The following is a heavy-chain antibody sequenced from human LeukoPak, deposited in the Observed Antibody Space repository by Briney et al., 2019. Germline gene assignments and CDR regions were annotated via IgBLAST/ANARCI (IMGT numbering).Heavy chain of an antibody. J-gene: IGHJ3*02. CDR2: ISSSSTYI. CDR3: ARDQTVDAFDI. Sequence: GGSLRLSCAASGFTVSSYNMNWVRQAPGKGLEWVSSISSSSTYIYYADSVKGRFTISRDNAKSSLYLHMNSLRAEDTAVYYCARDQTVDAFDIWGQGTMVTVSS. CDR1: GFTVSSYN. D-gene: IGHD2-21*02. V-gene: IGHV3-21*01.